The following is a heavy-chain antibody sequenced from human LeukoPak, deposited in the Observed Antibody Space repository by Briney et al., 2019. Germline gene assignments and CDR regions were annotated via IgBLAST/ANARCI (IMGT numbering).Heavy chain of an antibody. Sequence: PGGSLRPSCAASGFTFSSYGMHWVRQAPGKGLEWVAFIRFDGSNKYYADSVKGRFTISRDNSKNTLYLQMNSLRAEDTAVYYCARDGPTVTTTYYMDVWGKATTVTVSS. CDR3: ARDGPTVTTTYYMDV. CDR2: IRFDGSNK. J-gene: IGHJ6*03. D-gene: IGHD4-17*01. V-gene: IGHV3-30*02. CDR1: GFTFSSYG.